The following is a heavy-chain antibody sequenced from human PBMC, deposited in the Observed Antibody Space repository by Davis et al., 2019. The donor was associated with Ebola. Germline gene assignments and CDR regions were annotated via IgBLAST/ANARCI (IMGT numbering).Heavy chain of an antibody. V-gene: IGHV4-34*01. CDR3: ASGYSGFKTFDY. J-gene: IGHJ4*02. D-gene: IGHD5-12*01. CDR1: GGSFSGYY. CDR2: INHSGST. Sequence: SETLSLTCAVYGGSFSGYYWSWIRQPPGKGLEWIGEINHSGSTNYNPSLKSRVTISVDTSKNQFSLKLSYVTAADTAVYFCASGYSGFKTFDYWGQGTLVTVSS.